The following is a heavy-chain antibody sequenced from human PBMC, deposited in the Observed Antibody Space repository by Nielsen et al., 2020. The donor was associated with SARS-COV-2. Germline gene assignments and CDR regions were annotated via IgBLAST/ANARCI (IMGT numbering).Heavy chain of an antibody. Sequence: GGSLRLSCVASGFTFSKAWMSWVRQAPGKGLEWVGRIKRKIDGGTTDYAAPVKDRFTISRDDSKNTVYLDMSSLRTEDTAVYYCATARYCSRTSCSAGTDMFDPWGQGTQVIVSS. V-gene: IGHV3-15*01. D-gene: IGHD2-2*01. CDR1: GFTFSKAW. CDR3: ATARYCSRTSCSAGTDMFDP. J-gene: IGHJ5*02. CDR2: IKRKIDGGTT.